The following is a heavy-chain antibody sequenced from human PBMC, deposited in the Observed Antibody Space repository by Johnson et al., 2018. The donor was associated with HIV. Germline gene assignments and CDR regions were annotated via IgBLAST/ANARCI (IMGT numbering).Heavy chain of an antibody. CDR1: GFTFSDYY. D-gene: IGHD1/OR15-1a*01. V-gene: IGHV3-11*01. Sequence: QVQLVESGGGLIQPGGSLRLSCAASGFTFSDYYMSWIRQAPGKGLEWVSYISSSGSTIYYPDSVKGRFTISRDSAKNSLYLQMNSLRAEDTAFYYCARKRGTGNNGAAFDIWGQGTMVTVSS. CDR3: ARKRGTGNNGAAFDI. CDR2: ISSSGSTI. J-gene: IGHJ3*02.